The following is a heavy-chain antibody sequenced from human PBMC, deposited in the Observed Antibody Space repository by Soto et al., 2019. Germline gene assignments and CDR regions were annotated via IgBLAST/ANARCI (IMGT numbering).Heavy chain of an antibody. D-gene: IGHD2-21*02. Sequence: SETLSLTCTVSGGSITDYSWVWIRQPAGKGLEWIGRIFSSGSTNYNPSLKGRITMSLDTSKNQFSLKLNSATATDTAVYFCARDQGVVVTADNWFDPRGQGILVTVSS. CDR2: IFSSGST. CDR1: GGSITDYS. J-gene: IGHJ5*02. V-gene: IGHV4-4*07. CDR3: ARDQGVVVTADNWFDP.